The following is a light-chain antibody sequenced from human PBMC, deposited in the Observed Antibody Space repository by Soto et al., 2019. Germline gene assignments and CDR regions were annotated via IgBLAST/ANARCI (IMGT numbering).Light chain of an antibody. CDR2: GVT. J-gene: IGLJ3*02. V-gene: IGLV2-14*01. Sequence: QSALSQPASVSGSPGQSITMSCTGSSSDFGDDKYVSWYQQQPGKGPNLLIYGVTNRPSGVSNRFSGSKSGNTAYLTISGLQVEDEADYFCCSFTTSRLWLFGGGTKLPVL. CDR1: SSDFGDDKY. CDR3: CSFTTSRLWL.